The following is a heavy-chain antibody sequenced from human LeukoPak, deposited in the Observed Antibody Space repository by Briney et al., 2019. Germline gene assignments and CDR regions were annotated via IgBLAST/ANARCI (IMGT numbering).Heavy chain of an antibody. CDR1: GSSISSRYY. D-gene: IGHD3-10*01. Sequence: SQCLSLTRAVSGSSISSRYYWCWIRQPPGKRLEWIGSIYHSASTYYNPSLKSRVTTAVATSKNQFSLLLSSVTGADTAVYYCARRDIQFGELHFDYGGQGTLVIVTS. CDR3: ARRDIQFGELHFDY. V-gene: IGHV4-38-2*01. J-gene: IGHJ4*02. CDR2: IYHSAST.